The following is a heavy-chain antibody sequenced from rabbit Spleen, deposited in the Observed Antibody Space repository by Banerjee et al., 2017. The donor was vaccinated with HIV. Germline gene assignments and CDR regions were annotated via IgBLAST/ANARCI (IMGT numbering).Heavy chain of an antibody. V-gene: IGHV1S45*01. D-gene: IGHD4-1*01. CDR1: GFSFSSNW. CDR2: IDTSDGDT. CDR3: ARNYNSAWDL. Sequence: LEESGGGLVKPGGTLTLTCTVSGFSFSSNWICWVRQAPGKGLEWIACIDTSDGDTDYANWPKGRFTISKASSTTVTLQMTSLTAADTATYFCARNYNSAWDLWGPGTLVTVS. J-gene: IGHJ4*01.